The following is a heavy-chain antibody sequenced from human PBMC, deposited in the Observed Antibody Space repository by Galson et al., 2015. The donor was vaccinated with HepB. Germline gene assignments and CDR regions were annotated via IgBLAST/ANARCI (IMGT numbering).Heavy chain of an antibody. CDR1: GFTFSSYA. J-gene: IGHJ6*02. V-gene: IGHV3-30-3*01. D-gene: IGHD1/OR15-1a*01. Sequence: SLRLSCAASGFTFSSYAMHWVRQAPGKGLEWVAVISYNGSNKYYADSVKGRFTISRDNSKNTLYLQMNSLRAEDTAVYYCARERTPYYYGMDVWGQGTTVTVSS. CDR3: ARERTPYYYGMDV. CDR2: ISYNGSNK.